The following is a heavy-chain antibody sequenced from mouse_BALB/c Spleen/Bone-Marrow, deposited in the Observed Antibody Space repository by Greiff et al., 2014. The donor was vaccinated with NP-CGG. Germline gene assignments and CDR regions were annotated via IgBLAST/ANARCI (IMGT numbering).Heavy chain of an antibody. J-gene: IGHJ3*01. Sequence: VQLQQSGPELVKPGASVKVSCKASGYAFTSYNMYWVKQSHGKSLGWIGHIDPFNGGTSYNQKFKGKATLTVDKSASTAYMHLNSLTSEDSAVYYCAREDYGKGFAYWGQGTLVTVSA. CDR1: GYAFTSYN. CDR2: IDPFNGGT. D-gene: IGHD2-1*01. V-gene: IGHV1S135*01. CDR3: AREDYGKGFAY.